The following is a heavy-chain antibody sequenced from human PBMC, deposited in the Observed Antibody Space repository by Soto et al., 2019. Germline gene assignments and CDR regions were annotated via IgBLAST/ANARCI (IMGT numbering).Heavy chain of an antibody. J-gene: IGHJ5*02. V-gene: IGHV4-34*01. Sequence: SETLSLTCAVYGGSFSGYYWSWIRQPPGKGLEWIGEINHSGSTNYNPSLKSRVTISVDTSKNPFSLKLSSVTAADTAVYYCARGRGQYSTTRPRFDPWGQGTLVTVSS. CDR2: INHSGST. CDR3: ARGRGQYSTTRPRFDP. D-gene: IGHD6-6*01. CDR1: GGSFSGYY.